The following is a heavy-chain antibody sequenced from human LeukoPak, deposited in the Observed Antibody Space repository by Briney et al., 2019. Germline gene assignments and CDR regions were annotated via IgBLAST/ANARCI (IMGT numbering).Heavy chain of an antibody. J-gene: IGHJ4*02. V-gene: IGHV3-21*01. CDR3: ARGNNIDRYCSGGSCYLPTS. Sequence: GGSLRLSCAASGFTFSSYSMNWVRQAPGKGLEWVSSISSSSSYIYYADSVKGRFTISRDNAKNSLYLQMNSLRAEDTAVYYCARGNNIDRYCSGGSCYLPTSWGQGTLVTDSS. CDR2: ISSSSSYI. CDR1: GFTFSSYS. D-gene: IGHD2-15*01.